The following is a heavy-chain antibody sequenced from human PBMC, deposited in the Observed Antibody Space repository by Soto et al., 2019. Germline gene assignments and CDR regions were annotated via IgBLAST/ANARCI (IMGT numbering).Heavy chain of an antibody. D-gene: IGHD1-26*01. CDR1: GGKIVGLGCC. J-gene: IGHJ4*02. CDR2: IYYSGST. CDR3: ARTPLL. Sequence: TVAGGKIVGLGCCLSSIRQHPGKGLEWIGYIYYSGSTYYNFYNPSLKSRVTISVDTSKNQFSLKLSSVTAADTAVYYCARTPLLWGQGTLVTVSS. V-gene: IGHV4-31*02.